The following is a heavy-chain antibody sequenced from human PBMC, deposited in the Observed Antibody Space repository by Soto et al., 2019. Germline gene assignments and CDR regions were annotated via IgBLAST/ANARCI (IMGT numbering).Heavy chain of an antibody. CDR3: VRDLYSGFDY. CDR1: VFTFSSHW. J-gene: IGHJ4*02. D-gene: IGHD6-13*01. Sequence: WWSLRLSCGASVFTFSSHWMHWFRQAPGMGLVWVSRISTDGSSTSYADSVKGRFTISRDNAKNTLYLQMNSLRAEDTAVYYCVRDLYSGFDYWGQGTLVTVSS. CDR2: ISTDGSST. V-gene: IGHV3-74*01.